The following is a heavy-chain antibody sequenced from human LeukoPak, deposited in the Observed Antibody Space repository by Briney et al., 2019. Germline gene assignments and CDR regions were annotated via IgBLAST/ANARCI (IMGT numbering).Heavy chain of an antibody. CDR2: IRSKANSYAT. CDR1: GFTFSGSA. V-gene: IGHV3-73*01. D-gene: IGHD3-22*01. CDR3: TRLSPSSSGPTEPSAFLDY. J-gene: IGHJ4*02. Sequence: GGSLRLSCAASGFTFSGSAMHWVRQASGKGLEWVGRIRSKANSYATAYAASVKGSFTISRDDSKTTAYLQMNSLKTEDTAVYYCTRLSPSSSGPTEPSAFLDYWSQGTLVTVSS.